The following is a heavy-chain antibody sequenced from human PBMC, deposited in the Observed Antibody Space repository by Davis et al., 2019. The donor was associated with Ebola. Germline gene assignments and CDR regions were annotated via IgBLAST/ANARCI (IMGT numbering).Heavy chain of an antibody. Sequence: PSETLSLTCTVSGGSISSYYWSWIRQPPGKGLEWIGYIYYSGSTNYNPSLKSRVTISVDTSKNQFSLKLSSVTAADTAVYYCAREVGGSYHGGFDYWGQGTLVTVSS. D-gene: IGHD1-26*01. CDR3: AREVGGSYHGGFDY. CDR2: IYYSGST. J-gene: IGHJ4*02. V-gene: IGHV4-59*01. CDR1: GGSISSYY.